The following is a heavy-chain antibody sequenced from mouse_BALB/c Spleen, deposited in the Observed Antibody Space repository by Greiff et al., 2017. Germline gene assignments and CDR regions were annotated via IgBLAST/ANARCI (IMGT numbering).Heavy chain of an antibody. J-gene: IGHJ3*01. CDR2: ISYSGST. V-gene: IGHV3-8*02. CDR3: ARAARATRGWFAY. Sequence: EVQVVESGPSLVKPSQTLSLTCSVTGDSITSGYWNWIRKFPGNKLEYMGYISYSGSTYYNPSLKSRISITRDTSKNQYYLQLNSVTTEDTATYYCARAARATRGWFAYWGQGTLVTVSA. CDR1: GDSITSGY. D-gene: IGHD3-1*01.